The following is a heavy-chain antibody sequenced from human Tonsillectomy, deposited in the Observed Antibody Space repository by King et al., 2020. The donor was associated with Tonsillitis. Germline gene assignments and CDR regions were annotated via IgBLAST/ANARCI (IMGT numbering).Heavy chain of an antibody. Sequence: QLVQSGAELKKPGSSVKVSCKASVGTFSSYAISWVRQAPGQGLEWMGRIIPILGIANYAQKFQGRVTITADKSTSTAYMELSSLRSEDTALYYCARDWASGGSYYWGQGTLVTVSS. CDR3: ARDWASGGSYY. CDR2: IIPILGIA. CDR1: VGTFSSYA. D-gene: IGHD3-10*01. V-gene: IGHV1-69*04. J-gene: IGHJ4*02.